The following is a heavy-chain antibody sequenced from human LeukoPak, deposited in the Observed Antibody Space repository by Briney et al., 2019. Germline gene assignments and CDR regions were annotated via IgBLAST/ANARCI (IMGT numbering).Heavy chain of an antibody. CDR1: GFTFTSYV. CDR2: VGGGGDYT. CDR3: VRRTASDF. V-gene: IGHV3-23*01. J-gene: IGHJ4*02. D-gene: IGHD2-21*02. Sequence: GGYLTLSCAASGFTFTSYVMSWVRQAPGKGLEWVASVGGGGDYTYYSDSVKGRFTISRDNSENTVYLQMKSLRAEDTAVYYCVRRTASDFWGQGGLVTLSS.